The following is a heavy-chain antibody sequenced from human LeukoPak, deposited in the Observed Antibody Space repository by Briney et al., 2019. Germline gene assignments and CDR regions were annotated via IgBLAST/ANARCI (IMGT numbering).Heavy chain of an antibody. CDR3: AREELTYSSSGWSIFDY. J-gene: IGHJ4*02. CDR1: GFTVSSNY. V-gene: IGHV3-66*02. D-gene: IGHD6-13*01. Sequence: GGSLRLSCAASGFTVSSNYMSWVRHAPGKGLEWVSVIHSGGNTYYAASVKGRFTISRDNSKNTLYLQMNSLRAEDTAVYYCAREELTYSSSGWSIFDYWGQGTLVTVSS. CDR2: IHSGGNT.